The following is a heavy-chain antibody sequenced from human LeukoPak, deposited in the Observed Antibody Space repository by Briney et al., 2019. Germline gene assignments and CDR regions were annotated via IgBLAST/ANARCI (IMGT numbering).Heavy chain of an antibody. CDR3: ATRGSVLRYFDWSLDY. J-gene: IGHJ4*02. CDR1: GFTLTELS. V-gene: IGHV1-24*01. Sequence: GASVKVSCKVSGFTLTELSVHWVRQAPGKGLEWMGGFDPEDGETSYAQNFQGRVTMTEDTSTDTAYMELSSLGSEDTAVYYCATRGSVLRYFDWSLDYWGQGTLVTVSS. D-gene: IGHD3-9*01. CDR2: FDPEDGET.